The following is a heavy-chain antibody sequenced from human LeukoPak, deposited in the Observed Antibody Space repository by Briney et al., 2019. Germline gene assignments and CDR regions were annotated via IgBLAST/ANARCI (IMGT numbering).Heavy chain of an antibody. Sequence: ASVKVSCKASGYTFTSYGISWVRRAPGQGLEWMGWISTYNGSTNYAQKLQGRVTMTTDTSTSTAYMELRSLGSDDTAVYYCARVWGSDWFDPWGQGTLVTVSS. CDR1: GYTFTSYG. CDR3: ARVWGSDWFDP. D-gene: IGHD3-16*01. J-gene: IGHJ5*02. V-gene: IGHV1-18*01. CDR2: ISTYNGST.